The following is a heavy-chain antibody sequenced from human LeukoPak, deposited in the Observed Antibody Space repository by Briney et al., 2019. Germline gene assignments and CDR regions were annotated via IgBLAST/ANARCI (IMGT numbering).Heavy chain of an antibody. D-gene: IGHD1-26*01. V-gene: IGHV3-23*01. J-gene: IGHJ6*02. CDR1: GFTFSSYA. CDR2: ISGSGGST. CDR3: AKDGRLEYYYYGMDV. Sequence: GGSLRLSCAASGFTFSSYAMSWVRQAPGKGLEWFSAISGSGGSTYYADSVKGRFTISRDNSKNTLYLQMNSLRAEDTAVYYCAKDGRLEYYYYGMDVWGQGTTVTVSS.